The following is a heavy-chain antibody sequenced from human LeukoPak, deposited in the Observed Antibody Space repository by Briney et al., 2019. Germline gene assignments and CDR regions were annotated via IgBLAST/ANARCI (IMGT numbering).Heavy chain of an antibody. CDR2: ISAYNGNT. CDR3: AREYHYDSSGYPGYYFDY. V-gene: IGHV1-18*01. CDR1: GYTFTSYG. J-gene: IGHJ4*02. D-gene: IGHD3-22*01. Sequence: ASVKVSFKASGYTFTSYGISWVRQAPGQGLEWMGWISAYNGNTNYAQKLQGRVTMTTDTSTSTAYMELRSLRSDDTAVYYCAREYHYDSSGYPGYYFDYWGQGTLVTVSS.